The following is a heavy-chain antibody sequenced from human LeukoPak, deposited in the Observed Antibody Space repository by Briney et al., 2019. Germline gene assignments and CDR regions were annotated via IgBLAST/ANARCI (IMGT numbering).Heavy chain of an antibody. D-gene: IGHD6-13*01. CDR3: ARDSAGNDY. V-gene: IGHV3-7*01. CDR2: IKQDGSEK. CDR1: GFTFITYW. J-gene: IGHJ4*02. Sequence: PGGSLRVSCEASGFTFITYWMSWVRQAPGKGLEWVANIKQDGSEKYYVDSVKGRFTISRDNAKNSLYLQMNSLRAEDTAMYYCARDSAGNDYWGQGTLVTVSS.